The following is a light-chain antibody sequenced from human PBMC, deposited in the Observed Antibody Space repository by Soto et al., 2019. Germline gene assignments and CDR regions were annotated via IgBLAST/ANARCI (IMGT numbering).Light chain of an antibody. CDR1: GSNIGSNS. V-gene: IGLV1-51*01. Sequence: QSVLTQPPSVSAAPGQTVTISCSGRGSNIGSNSVSWYQQVPGTAPKLLLYDNNKRPSGIPDRFSGSKSGTSATLGITGLQTADEGDYYCGTWESYLSVGVFGGGTQLTVL. CDR2: DNN. CDR3: GTWESYLSVGV. J-gene: IGLJ7*01.